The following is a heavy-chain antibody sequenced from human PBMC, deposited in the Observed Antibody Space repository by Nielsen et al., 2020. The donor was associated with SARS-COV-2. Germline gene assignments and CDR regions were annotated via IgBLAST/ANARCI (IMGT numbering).Heavy chain of an antibody. Sequence: SLKISCAASGFTFDDYAMHWVRQAPGKGLEWVSGISWNSGSIGYADSVKGRFTISRDNAKNSLYLQMNSLRAEDTAVYYCARAIETGYSYGAIGMDVWGQGTTVTVSS. J-gene: IGHJ6*02. CDR3: ARAIETGYSYGAIGMDV. D-gene: IGHD5-18*01. CDR2: ISWNSGSI. CDR1: GFTFDDYA. V-gene: IGHV3-9*01.